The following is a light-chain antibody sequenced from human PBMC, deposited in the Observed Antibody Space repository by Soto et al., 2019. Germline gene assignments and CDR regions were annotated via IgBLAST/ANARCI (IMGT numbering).Light chain of an antibody. J-gene: IGLJ1*01. CDR1: STDVGGYKY. CDR3: ITYTGSGTYV. Sequence: QSVLTQPASVSGSPGQSITISCTGTSTDVGGYKYVSWYQQHPGKVPKLIIYDVTSRPSGVSDRFSGSKSGSTASLIISGLQAEDEADYYCITYTGSGTYVFGSGTKVT. V-gene: IGLV2-14*01. CDR2: DVT.